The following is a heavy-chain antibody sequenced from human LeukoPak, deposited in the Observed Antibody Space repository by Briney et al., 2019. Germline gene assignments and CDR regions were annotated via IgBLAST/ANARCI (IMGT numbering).Heavy chain of an antibody. V-gene: IGHV7-4-1*02. CDR2: INTDTGNP. Sequence: GASVKVSCKASRYTFTNYAMNWVRQAPGQGLEWMGWINTDTGNPTYAQGFTRRLVFSLDTSASTAYLQISSLKAEDTAVYYCARTLFGDQYQLLHNWFDPWGQGTLVTVSS. CDR3: ARTLFGDQYQLLHNWFDP. D-gene: IGHD2-2*01. CDR1: RYTFTNYA. J-gene: IGHJ5*02.